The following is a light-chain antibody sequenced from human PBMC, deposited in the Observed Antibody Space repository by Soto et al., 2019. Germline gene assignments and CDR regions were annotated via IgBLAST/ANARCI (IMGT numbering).Light chain of an antibody. J-gene: IGKJ1*01. CDR3: QQYSSYPWT. CDR2: GAS. Sequence: DIQMTQSPSTLSASVGDRVTITCRASQGISSWLAWFQQRPGRAPNLLIYGASTAETGVPSRFSGSESGTEFTLTISSLQPDDFATYYCQQYSSYPWTFGQGTKVEIK. CDR1: QGISSW. V-gene: IGKV1-5*03.